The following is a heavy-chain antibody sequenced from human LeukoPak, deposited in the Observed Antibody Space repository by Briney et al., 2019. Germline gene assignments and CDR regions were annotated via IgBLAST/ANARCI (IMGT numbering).Heavy chain of an antibody. CDR2: ISAYNGKT. J-gene: IGHJ4*02. CDR3: ARDWGYSYGYRADGGIYFDY. CDR1: GYTFTSYD. D-gene: IGHD5-18*01. Sequence: ASVKVSCKASGYTFTSYDINWVRQATGQGLEGRGGISAYNGKTNYAQKLQSRVTMTTDTSTNTAYMALRSLGSDGTAVYYCARDWGYSYGYRADGGIYFDYWGQGTLVTVSS. V-gene: IGHV1-18*01.